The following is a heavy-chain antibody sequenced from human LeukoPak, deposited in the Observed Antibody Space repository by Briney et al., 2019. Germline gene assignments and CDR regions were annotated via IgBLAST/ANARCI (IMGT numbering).Heavy chain of an antibody. V-gene: IGHV4-59*01. J-gene: IGHJ1*01. CDR2: IYYSGST. Sequence: KPSETLSLTCTVSGGSISSYYWSWIRQPPGKGLEWIGYIYYSGSTNYNPSLKSRVTISVDTSKNQFSLKLSSVTAADTAVYYCARDPTYYQFQHWGQGTLDTVSS. CDR1: GGSISSYY. D-gene: IGHD2-2*01. CDR3: ARDPTYYQFQH.